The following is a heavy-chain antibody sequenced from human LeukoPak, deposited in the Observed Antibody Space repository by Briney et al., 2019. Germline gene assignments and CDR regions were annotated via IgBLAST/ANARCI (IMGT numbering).Heavy chain of an antibody. J-gene: IGHJ5*02. D-gene: IGHD1-26*01. CDR1: GGSISSYY. Sequence: SETLSLTCTVSGGSISSYYWSWIRQPPGKGLEWIGYIYYSGSTNYNPSLKSRVTISVDTSKNQFSLKLSSVTAADTAVYYCARGQIVGATNDWFDPWGQGTLVTVSS. CDR2: IYYSGST. V-gene: IGHV4-59*01. CDR3: ARGQIVGATNDWFDP.